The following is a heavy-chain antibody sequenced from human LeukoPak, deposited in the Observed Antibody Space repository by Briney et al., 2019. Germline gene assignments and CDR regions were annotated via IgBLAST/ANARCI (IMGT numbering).Heavy chain of an antibody. D-gene: IGHD3-10*01. CDR1: GGSISSYY. CDR3: ARGYYGSGNISPEDV. V-gene: IGHV4-59*01. J-gene: IGHJ6*04. CDR2: IYYSGST. Sequence: PSETLSLTCTVSGGSISSYYWSWIRQPPGKGLEWIGYIYYSGSTNYNPSLKSRVTISVDTSKNLFSLKLSSVTAADTAVYYCARGYYGSGNISPEDVWGKGTTVTVSS.